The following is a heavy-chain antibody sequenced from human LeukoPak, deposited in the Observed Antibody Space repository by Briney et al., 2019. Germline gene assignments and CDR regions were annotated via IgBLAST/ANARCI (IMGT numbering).Heavy chain of an antibody. CDR1: GLTFSSYS. CDR3: ARAWAMVRGVIGY. Sequence: GGSLRLSCAASGLTFSSYSMNWVRQAPGRGLEWVSSISSSSSYIYYADSEKGRFTISRDNAKNSLYLQMNSLRTEDTAVYYCARAWAMVRGVIGYWGQGTLVTVSS. J-gene: IGHJ4*02. CDR2: ISSSSSYI. D-gene: IGHD3-10*01. V-gene: IGHV3-21*01.